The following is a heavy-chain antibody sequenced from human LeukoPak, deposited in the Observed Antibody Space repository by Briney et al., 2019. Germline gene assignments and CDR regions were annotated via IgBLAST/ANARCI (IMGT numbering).Heavy chain of an antibody. CDR3: ATDSSGYYPPDC. J-gene: IGHJ4*02. V-gene: IGHV4-31*03. CDR1: GGSISSGGYY. CDR2: IYYSGST. D-gene: IGHD3-22*01. Sequence: SETLSLTCTVSGGSISSGGYYWSWIRQHPGKGLEWIGYIYYSGSTYYNPSLKSRVTISVDTSKNQFSLKLSSVTAADTAVYYCATDSSGYYPPDCWGQGTLVIVSS.